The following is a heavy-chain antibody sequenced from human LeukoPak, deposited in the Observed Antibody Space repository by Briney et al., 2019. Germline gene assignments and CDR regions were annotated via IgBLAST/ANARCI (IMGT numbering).Heavy chain of an antibody. Sequence: GGSLRLSCAASGFSFSSYGMTWVRQAPGKGLEWVSVISGAGRSIYYADSVKGRFTISRDNSKNTLYLQMNSLRADDTAVYYCAKRSGGPSPFDYWGQGALVTVSS. CDR3: AKRSGGPSPFDY. J-gene: IGHJ4*02. CDR1: GFSFSSYG. V-gene: IGHV3-23*01. D-gene: IGHD3-3*01. CDR2: ISGAGRSI.